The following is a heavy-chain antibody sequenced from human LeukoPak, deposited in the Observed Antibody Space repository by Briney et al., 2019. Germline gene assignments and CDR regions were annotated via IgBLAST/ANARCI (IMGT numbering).Heavy chain of an antibody. J-gene: IGHJ6*03. CDR1: GYTFTGYY. CDR2: INPNSGGT. Sequence: ASVKVSCKASGYTFTGYYMHWVRQAPGQGLEWMGWINPNSGGTNYAQKFQGRVTMTRDTSISTAYMELSRLRSDDTAVYYCASETWVRGVTGYMDVWGKGTTVTISS. V-gene: IGHV1-2*02. CDR3: ASETWVRGVTGYMDV. D-gene: IGHD3-10*01.